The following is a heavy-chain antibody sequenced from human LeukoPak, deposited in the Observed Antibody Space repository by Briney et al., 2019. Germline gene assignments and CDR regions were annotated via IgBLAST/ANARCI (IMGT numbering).Heavy chain of an antibody. CDR3: ARDSYTKNYYDSSGYYDRAWFDP. V-gene: IGHV4-39*07. CDR1: GGSISSSGYY. Sequence: SETLSLTCTVSGGSISSSGYYWGWIRQPPGKGLEWIGSIYYSGSTDYNPSLKSRVTISVDTSKNQFSLKLSSVTAADTAVYYCARDSYTKNYYDSSGYYDRAWFDPWGQGTLVTVSS. CDR2: IYYSGST. D-gene: IGHD3-22*01. J-gene: IGHJ5*02.